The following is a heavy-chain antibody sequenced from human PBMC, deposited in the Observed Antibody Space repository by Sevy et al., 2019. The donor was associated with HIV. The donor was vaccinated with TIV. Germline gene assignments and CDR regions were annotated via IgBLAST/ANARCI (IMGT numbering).Heavy chain of an antibody. V-gene: IGHV1-24*01. CDR3: ASAREYYEDSSGYLDY. CDR2: FDSEDGET. J-gene: IGHJ4*02. Sequence: ASVKVACKVSGYTLTKLSMHWVRQAPGKGLEWMGRFDSEDGETIYAQKFQGRVTMTDDTSTDTAYMELSSLRYEDTAVYYCASAREYYEDSSGYLDYWGQGPLVTVSS. D-gene: IGHD3-22*01. CDR1: GYTLTKLS.